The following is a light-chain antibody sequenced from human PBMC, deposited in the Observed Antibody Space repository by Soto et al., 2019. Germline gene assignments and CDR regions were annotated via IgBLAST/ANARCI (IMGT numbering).Light chain of an antibody. J-gene: IGKJ1*01. CDR3: QQYNTWPRT. V-gene: IGKV3-15*01. CDR2: GAS. Sequence: EIVMTQSPATLSVSPGERATLSCRTSQSVSTNLAWYQQNPGQAPRLLIYGASTRADGIPARFSGSGSGTEFTLTISSLQSEDFAVYYCQQYNTWPRTFGQGTKVEIK. CDR1: QSVSTN.